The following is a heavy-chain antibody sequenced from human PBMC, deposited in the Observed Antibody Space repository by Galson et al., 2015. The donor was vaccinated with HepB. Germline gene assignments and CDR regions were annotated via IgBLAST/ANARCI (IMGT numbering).Heavy chain of an antibody. CDR2: ISGSGGST. CDR3: ANLISVRSMVADYRGGYYYGMDV. J-gene: IGHJ6*02. Sequence: SLRLSCAASGFTFSSYGMHWIRQAPGKGLEWVSAISGSGGSTYYADSVKGRFTISRDNSKNTLYLQMNSLRAEDTAVYYCANLISVRSMVADYRGGYYYGMDVWGQGTTVTVSS. CDR1: GFTFSSYG. V-gene: IGHV3-23*01. D-gene: IGHD3-10*01.